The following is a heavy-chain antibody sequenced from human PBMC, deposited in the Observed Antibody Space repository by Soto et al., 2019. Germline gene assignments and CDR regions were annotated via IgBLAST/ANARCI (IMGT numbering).Heavy chain of an antibody. CDR3: ATSSLRHVAAPKWLKP. CDR1: GYTLTELS. V-gene: IGHV1-24*01. D-gene: IGHD2-15*01. J-gene: IGHJ5*02. Sequence: ASVKVACKVSGYTLTELSMHWVRQAPGKGLEWMGGFDPEDGETIYAQKFQGRVTMTEDTSTDTAYMELSSLRSEDTAVYYCATSSLRHVAAPKWLKPRGQGTLVTVS. CDR2: FDPEDGET.